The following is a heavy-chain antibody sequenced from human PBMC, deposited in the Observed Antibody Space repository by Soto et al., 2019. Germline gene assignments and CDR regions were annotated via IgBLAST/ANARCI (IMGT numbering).Heavy chain of an antibody. D-gene: IGHD6-13*01. CDR2: ISAYNGNT. V-gene: IGHV1-18*01. J-gene: IGHJ5*02. CDR1: GYTFTNYG. CDR3: ERGAATGGFDP. Sequence: QVQLVQSGAEVKKPGASVKVSCKASGYTFTNYGISWVRQAPGQGLEWMGWISAYNGNTNYAQKLQGRVTMTTDKSTSTACMELRRLRSEDTAVYYCERGAATGGFDPWGQGTLVTVSS.